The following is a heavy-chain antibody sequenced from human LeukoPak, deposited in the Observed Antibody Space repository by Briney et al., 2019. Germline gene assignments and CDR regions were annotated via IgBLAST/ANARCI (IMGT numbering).Heavy chain of an antibody. J-gene: IGHJ3*02. CDR3: ASQYDYVWGSYRTDAFDI. Sequence: GGSLRLSCAASGFTFSSYAMSWVRQAPGKGLEWVSAISGSGGSTYYADSVKGRFTISRDNSKNTLYLQMNSLRAEDTAVYYCASQYDYVWGSYRTDAFDIWGQGTMVTVSS. CDR1: GFTFSSYA. D-gene: IGHD3-16*02. CDR2: ISGSGGST. V-gene: IGHV3-23*01.